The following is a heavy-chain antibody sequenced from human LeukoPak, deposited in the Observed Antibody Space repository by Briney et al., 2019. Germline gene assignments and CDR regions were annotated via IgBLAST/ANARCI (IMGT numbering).Heavy chain of an antibody. CDR2: ISYDGSNK. V-gene: IGHV3-30*03. J-gene: IGHJ4*02. Sequence: GRSLRLSCAASGFTFSSYGMHWVRQAPGKGLEWVAVISYDGSNKYYADSVKGRFTISRDNSKNTLYLQMNSLRAEDTAVYYCASPSIYSNLIDYWGQGTLVTVSS. CDR3: ASPSIYSNLIDY. D-gene: IGHD4-11*01. CDR1: GFTFSSYG.